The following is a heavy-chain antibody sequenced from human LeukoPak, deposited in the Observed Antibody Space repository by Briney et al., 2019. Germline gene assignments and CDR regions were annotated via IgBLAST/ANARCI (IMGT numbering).Heavy chain of an antibody. V-gene: IGHV1-69*04. CDR2: IIPILGIA. CDR1: GGTFSSYA. CDR3: TRNVHSSGWNAASDY. Sequence: VASVKVSCKASGGTFSSYAISWVRQAPGQGLEWMGRIIPILGIANYAQKFQGRVTITADKSTSTAYMELSSLRSDDTAVYYCTRNVHSSGWNAASDYWGQGTLVTVSS. D-gene: IGHD6-19*01. J-gene: IGHJ4*02.